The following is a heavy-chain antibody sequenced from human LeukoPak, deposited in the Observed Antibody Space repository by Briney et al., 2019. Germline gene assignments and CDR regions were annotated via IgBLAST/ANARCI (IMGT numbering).Heavy chain of an antibody. D-gene: IGHD2-2*02. CDR3: ARPGQYCSSTSCYSWFDP. J-gene: IGHJ5*02. CDR1: GFTFSSYA. Sequence: GGSLRLSCAASGFTFSSYAMHWVRQAPGKGLEWVAVISYDGSNKYYADSVKGRFTISRDNSKNTLYLQMNSLRAEDTAVYYCARPGQYCSSTSCYSWFDPWGQGTLVTVSS. CDR2: ISYDGSNK. V-gene: IGHV3-30*04.